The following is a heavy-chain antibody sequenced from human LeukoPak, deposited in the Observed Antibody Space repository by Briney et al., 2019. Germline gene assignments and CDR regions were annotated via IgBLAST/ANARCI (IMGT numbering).Heavy chain of an antibody. J-gene: IGHJ4*02. V-gene: IGHV4-39*01. CDR2: SYYSGNT. CDR1: GGSISGSSYY. D-gene: IGHD6-6*01. Sequence: SETLSLTCTVSGGSISGSSYYWGWIRQPPGKGLEWLGSSYYSGNTYYNPSLKSRVTISVDTSKNQFSLKLSSVTAADTAVYYCARSLRGAAHHFDYWGQGTLVTVSS. CDR3: ARSLRGAAHHFDY.